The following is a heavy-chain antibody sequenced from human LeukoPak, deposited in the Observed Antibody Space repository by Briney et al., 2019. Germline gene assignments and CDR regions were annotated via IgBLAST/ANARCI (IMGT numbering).Heavy chain of an antibody. V-gene: IGHV3-11*01. CDR1: GFTFSDYY. CDR3: ARDPSSSSWYWFDP. CDR2: ISSSGSTI. J-gene: IGHJ5*02. D-gene: IGHD6-13*01. Sequence: GGSLRLSCAASGFTFSDYYMSWIRQALGKGLEWVSYISSSGSTIYYADSVKGRFTISRDNAKNSLYLQMNSLRAEDTAVYYCARDPSSSSWYWFDPWGQGTLVTVSS.